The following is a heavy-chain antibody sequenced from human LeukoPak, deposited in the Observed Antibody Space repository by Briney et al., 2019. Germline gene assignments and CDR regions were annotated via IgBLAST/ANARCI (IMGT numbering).Heavy chain of an antibody. Sequence: GSLRLSCAASGFTFSSYSMNWVRQPPGKGLEWIGEIYHSGSTNYNPSLKSRVTISLDKSKNQFSLKLSSVTAADTAVYYCATTAAAGTRLAWFDPWGQGTLVTVSS. CDR3: ATTAAAGTRLAWFDP. D-gene: IGHD6-13*01. CDR1: GFTFSSYSM. J-gene: IGHJ5*02. V-gene: IGHV4-4*02. CDR2: IYHSGST.